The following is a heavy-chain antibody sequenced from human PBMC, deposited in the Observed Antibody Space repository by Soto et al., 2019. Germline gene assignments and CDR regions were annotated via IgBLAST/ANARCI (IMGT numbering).Heavy chain of an antibody. V-gene: IGHV3-11*05. CDR1: GFSLSDYC. J-gene: IGHJ4*02. CDR2: IDSSNTYT. Sequence: QVQLVESGGGLVKPGGSLRLYCAVSGFSLSDYCVSWIRQAPGKGLEWLSYIDSSNTYTKYADSVKGRFTISRDYAKNSLHLQMNSLSAEDTAVYYCARDGPWFRPCGQFDFWGQGTLVTVCS. D-gene: IGHD3-10*01. CDR3: ARDGPWFRPCGQFDF.